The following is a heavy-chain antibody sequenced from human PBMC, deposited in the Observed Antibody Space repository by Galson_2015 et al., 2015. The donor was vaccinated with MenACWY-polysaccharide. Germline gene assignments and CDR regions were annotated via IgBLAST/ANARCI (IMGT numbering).Heavy chain of an antibody. V-gene: IGHV3-23*01. Sequence: SLRLSCAASGFTFSTYGMGWVRQAPGKGLEWVSTLDGSGANTYYADSVRGRFTISRDNSKKMLYLQMNSLRAEDTALYYCAKDASNNWFDPWGQGILVTVSP. CDR2: LDGSGANT. CDR1: GFTFSTYG. J-gene: IGHJ5*02. CDR3: AKDASNNWFDP.